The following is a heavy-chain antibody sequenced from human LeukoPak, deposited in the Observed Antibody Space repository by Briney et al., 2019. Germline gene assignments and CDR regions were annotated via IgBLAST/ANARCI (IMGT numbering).Heavy chain of an antibody. Sequence: GESLKISCQASGSSFTSYWIGWVRQLPGKGLEWMGIIDPSDSETRYTPSFQGQVTISVDKSLTTADLQWNSLKASDTAMYHCARQTAMGRSGDYWGQGTLVTVSS. CDR2: IDPSDSET. V-gene: IGHV5-51*01. D-gene: IGHD5-18*01. J-gene: IGHJ4*02. CDR3: ARQTAMGRSGDY. CDR1: GSSFTSYW.